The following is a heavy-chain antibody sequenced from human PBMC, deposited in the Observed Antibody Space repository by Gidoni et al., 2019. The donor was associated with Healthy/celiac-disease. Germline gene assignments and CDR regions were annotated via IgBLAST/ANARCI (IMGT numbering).Heavy chain of an antibody. CDR2: TIPILSIA. CDR1: GGTFSRYT. D-gene: IGHD3-10*01. Sequence: QVQLATSAAAVKKPGCSAKVPGKASGGTFSRYTLSWVRQAPGQGLERMGRTIPILSIANNAPKFQGRVTITADKTTVTAYMELGCRRAEDTAVYYCAGEVLGSFDYWGQGTLVTVSS. V-gene: IGHV1-69*02. CDR3: AGEVLGSFDY. J-gene: IGHJ4*02.